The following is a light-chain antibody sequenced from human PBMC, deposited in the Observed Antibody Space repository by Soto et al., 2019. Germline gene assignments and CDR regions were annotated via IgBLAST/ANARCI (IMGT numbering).Light chain of an antibody. J-gene: IGLJ1*01. CDR3: SSYAGSSNV. CDR2: EVN. V-gene: IGLV2-8*01. Sequence: QSALTQPPSASGSPGQSVAISCTGTSSDVGGYNDVSWYQQHPGKAPKLMIYEVNKRPSGVPDRFSGSKSGNTASLTVSGLQAEDEADYYCSSYAGSSNVFGTGTKVTAL. CDR1: SSDVGGYND.